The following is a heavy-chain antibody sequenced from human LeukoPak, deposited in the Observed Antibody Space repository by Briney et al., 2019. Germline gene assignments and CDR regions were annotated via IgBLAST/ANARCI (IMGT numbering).Heavy chain of an antibody. V-gene: IGHV1-2*02. CDR2: INPNSGGT. Sequence: ASVKVSCKASGYTFTGYYMHWVRQAPGQGLEWMGWINPNSGGTNYAQKFQGRVTMTRDTSISTAYMELSRLRSDDTAVYYCARDFYDCSGGSCYLRFDYWGQGTLVTVSS. J-gene: IGHJ4*02. CDR1: GYTFTGYY. D-gene: IGHD2-15*01. CDR3: ARDFYDCSGGSCYLRFDY.